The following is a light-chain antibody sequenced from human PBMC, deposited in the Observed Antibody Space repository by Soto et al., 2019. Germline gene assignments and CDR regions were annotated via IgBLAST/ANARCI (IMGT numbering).Light chain of an antibody. J-gene: IGLJ3*02. CDR2: SQD. Sequence: QSVLTQPPSASGTPGQRVTISCSGSDSNIGSNHVYWYQQVPGTAPKFLIDSQDQRPSGVPDRFSGSKSGTSASLAIRGLRSEDEADYYCASWEDSLTGWVFGGGTKVTVL. CDR3: ASWEDSLTGWV. CDR1: DSNIGSNH. V-gene: IGLV1-47*02.